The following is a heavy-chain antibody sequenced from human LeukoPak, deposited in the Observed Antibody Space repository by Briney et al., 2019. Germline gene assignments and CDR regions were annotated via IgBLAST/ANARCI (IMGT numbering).Heavy chain of an antibody. CDR2: ISSSGSTI. CDR1: GFTFSSYE. V-gene: IGHV3-48*03. J-gene: IGHJ4*02. Sequence: GGSLRLSCAASGFTFSSYEMNWVRQAPGKGLEWVSYISSSGSTIYYADSVKGRFTISRDNAKNSLYLQMNSLRAEDTAVYYFARDLWFGELLFRFDYWGQGTLVTVSS. D-gene: IGHD3-10*01. CDR3: ARDLWFGELLFRFDY.